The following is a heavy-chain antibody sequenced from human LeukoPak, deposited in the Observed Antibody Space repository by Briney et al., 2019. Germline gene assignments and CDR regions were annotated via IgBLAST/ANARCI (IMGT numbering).Heavy chain of an antibody. Sequence: NPSETLSLTCTVSGDSISSDYWSWIRQPPGKGLEWIGYIYRFGNTDYNPSLMRRVTISLDTSEKQLSLNLTSVTAADTAVYYCAGRGQRYFRDWGQGTLVTVSS. CDR1: GDSISSDY. V-gene: IGHV4-4*08. CDR2: IYRFGNT. J-gene: IGHJ1*01. CDR3: AGRGQRYFRD.